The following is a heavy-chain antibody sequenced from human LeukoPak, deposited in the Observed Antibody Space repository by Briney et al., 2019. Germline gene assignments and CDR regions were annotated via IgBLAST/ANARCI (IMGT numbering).Heavy chain of an antibody. CDR1: RFTFSIYD. D-gene: IGHD3-10*01. J-gene: IGHJ4*02. Sequence: GGSLRLSCAASRFTFSIYDMSWVRQAPGKGLEWVSLISSSGGSTYYAGSVKGRFTISRDNSKNTLYLQMNSLRAEDTAVYYCAKGLHDAGSYYHDQYCFDYWGQGTLVTVAS. CDR2: ISSSGGST. CDR3: AKGLHDAGSYYHDQYCFDY. V-gene: IGHV3-23*01.